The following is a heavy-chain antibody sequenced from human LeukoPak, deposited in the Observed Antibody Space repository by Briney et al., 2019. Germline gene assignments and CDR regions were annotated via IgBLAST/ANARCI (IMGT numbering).Heavy chain of an antibody. D-gene: IGHD3-3*01. CDR3: ARDLLTAGIFGSNY. CDR2: ISSSSSYI. CDR1: GFTFSSYS. V-gene: IGHV3-21*01. Sequence: GGSLRLSCAASGFTFSSYSMNWVRQAPGKGLEWVSSISSSSSYIYYADSVKGRFTISRDNAKNSLYLQMNSLRAEDTAVYYCARDLLTAGIFGSNYWGQGNLVTVSS. J-gene: IGHJ4*02.